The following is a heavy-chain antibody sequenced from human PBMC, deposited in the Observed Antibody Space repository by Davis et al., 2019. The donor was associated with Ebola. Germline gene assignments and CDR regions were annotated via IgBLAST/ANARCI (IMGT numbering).Heavy chain of an antibody. CDR2: MNPNSGNT. D-gene: IGHD1/OR15-1a*01. CDR3: SREQETH. V-gene: IGHV1-8*01. CDR1: GYIFSSHR. J-gene: IGHJ4*02. Sequence: ASVKVSCKASGYIFSSHRINWARPATGQGLEYMGWMNPNSGNTGYDQKFQGRVTITRNTSASTAYMELSGLRSGGPVVYYCSREQETHRGRGTLVTVYS.